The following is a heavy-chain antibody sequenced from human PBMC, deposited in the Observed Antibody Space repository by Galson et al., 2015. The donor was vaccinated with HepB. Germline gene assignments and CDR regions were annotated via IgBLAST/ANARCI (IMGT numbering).Heavy chain of an antibody. V-gene: IGHV3-23*01. Sequence: SLRLSCAASGFTFRFYAMAWVRQAPGKGLEWVAHITGSETKTHYADAVKGRFTISRDNSKSTIDLQMHSLTAEDTAFYYCAKVHCPTGACYIGEWGHGVLVAVSS. CDR2: ITGSETKT. J-gene: IGHJ4*01. D-gene: IGHD2-8*01. CDR1: GFTFRFYA. CDR3: AKVHCPTGACYIGE.